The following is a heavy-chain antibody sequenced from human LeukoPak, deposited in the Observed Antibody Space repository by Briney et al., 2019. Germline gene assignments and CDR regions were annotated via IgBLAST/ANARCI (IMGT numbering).Heavy chain of an antibody. CDR1: GGSISSYY. Sequence: SETLSLTCTVSGGSISSYYWSWIRQPPGKGLEWIGYISYSGSANYNPSLKSRVTISVDTSKHQFSLKLSAVTAADTAVYYCARGPHKFDYWGQGSLVTVSS. V-gene: IGHV4-59*01. J-gene: IGHJ4*02. CDR3: ARGPHKFDY. CDR2: ISYSGSA.